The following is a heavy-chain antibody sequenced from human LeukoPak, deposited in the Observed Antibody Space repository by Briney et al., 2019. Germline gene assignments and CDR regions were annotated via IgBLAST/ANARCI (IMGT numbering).Heavy chain of an antibody. Sequence: SQTLSLTCTVSGYSISSGHYWGWIRQPPGKGLEWIGSIYHSGSTYYNPSLKSRVTISVDTSKNQFSLKLSSVTAADTAVYYCARDGSSSSIDYWGQGTLVTVSS. J-gene: IGHJ4*02. D-gene: IGHD6-6*01. CDR3: ARDGSSSSIDY. CDR2: IYHSGST. V-gene: IGHV4-38-2*02. CDR1: GYSISSGHY.